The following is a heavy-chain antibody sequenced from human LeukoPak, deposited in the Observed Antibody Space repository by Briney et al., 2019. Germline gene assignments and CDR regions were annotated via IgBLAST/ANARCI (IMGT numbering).Heavy chain of an antibody. CDR2: IYHSGNT. V-gene: IGHV4-59*01. D-gene: IGHD5-18*01. Sequence: SETLSLTCNVSGDSIRNYYWNWIRQSPGKGLEWIGYIYHSGNTNYNPSLKSRLSMSIDTSKNQLSLKLSSVTAADTAVYYCVARPLTASRAWFDPWGQGLLVTVSA. CDR1: GDSIRNYY. J-gene: IGHJ5*02. CDR3: VARPLTASRAWFDP.